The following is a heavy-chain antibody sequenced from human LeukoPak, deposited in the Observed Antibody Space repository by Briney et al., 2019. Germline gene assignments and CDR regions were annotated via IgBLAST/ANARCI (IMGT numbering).Heavy chain of an antibody. J-gene: IGHJ5*02. V-gene: IGHV1-24*01. D-gene: IGHD5-24*01. CDR1: GYTLTELS. CDR2: FDPEDGET. CDR3: ARDISATGDWFDP. Sequence: ASVKVSCKVSGYTLTELSMHWVRQAPGKGLEWMGGFDPEDGETIYAQKLQDRVTMTTDTSTSTAYMELRSLRSDDTAVYYCARDISATGDWFDPWGQGTLVTVSS.